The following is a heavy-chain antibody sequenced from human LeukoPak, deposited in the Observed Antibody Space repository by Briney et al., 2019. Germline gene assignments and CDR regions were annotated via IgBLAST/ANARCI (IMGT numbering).Heavy chain of an antibody. J-gene: IGHJ4*02. V-gene: IGHV3-23*01. CDR3: AKEPCAGYSSGCSLDY. CDR2: ISGSGGST. CDR1: GFTFSSYA. D-gene: IGHD6-19*01. Sequence: GGSLRLSCAASGFTFSSYAMSWVRQAPGKGLEWVSAISGSGGSTYYADSVKGRFTISRDNSKNTLYLQMNSLRAEDTAVYYCAKEPCAGYSSGCSLDYWGQGTLVTVSS.